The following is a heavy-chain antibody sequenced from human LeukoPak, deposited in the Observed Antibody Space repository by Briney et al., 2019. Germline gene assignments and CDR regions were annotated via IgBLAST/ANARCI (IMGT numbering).Heavy chain of an antibody. CDR1: GFTFSSHW. D-gene: IGHD2-15*01. CDR3: TRDSAHSGDY. V-gene: IGHV3-74*01. J-gene: IGHJ4*02. Sequence: GGSLKLSCAASGFTFSSHWMHWVRQAPGKGLVWVSRINSDGSSTSYTDSVKGRFTISRDNAKNTLYLQMNSLRAEDTAVYYCTRDSAHSGDYWGQGTLVTVSS. CDR2: INSDGSST.